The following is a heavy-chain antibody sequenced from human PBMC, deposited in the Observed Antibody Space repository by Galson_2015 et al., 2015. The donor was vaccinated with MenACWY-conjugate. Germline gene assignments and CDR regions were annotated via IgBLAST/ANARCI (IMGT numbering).Heavy chain of an antibody. CDR3: ARDLGFYCSHNDCYSPY. V-gene: IGHV3-7*03. D-gene: IGHD2-15*01. J-gene: IGHJ4*02. CDR2: IKQDGSEK. Sequence: SLRLSCAASGFTFNNYWMSWVRHVPGKGPEWVANIKQDGSEKYYVDSVRGRFTISRDNAKSSLFLQMNCLRAEDTAVYYCARDLGFYCSHNDCYSPYWGQGTVVTVSS. CDR1: GFTFNNYW.